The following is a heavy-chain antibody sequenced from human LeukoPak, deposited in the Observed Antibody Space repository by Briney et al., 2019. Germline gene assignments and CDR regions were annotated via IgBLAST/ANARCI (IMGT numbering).Heavy chain of an antibody. D-gene: IGHD5-12*01. J-gene: IGHJ4*02. Sequence: ASVKVSCKASGYTFTDYYLHWVRQAPGQGLEWVGWIHPNSGATHYAQKFQGRLTMTRDTSISTAYMELTRLRSDDTAVYYCARDMGGYSGYDYDYWGQGTLVTASS. CDR3: ARDMGGYSGYDYDY. CDR1: GYTFTDYY. CDR2: IHPNSGAT. V-gene: IGHV1-2*02.